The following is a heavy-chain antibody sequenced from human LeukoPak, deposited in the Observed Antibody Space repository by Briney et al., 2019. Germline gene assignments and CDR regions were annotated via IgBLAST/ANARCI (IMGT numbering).Heavy chain of an antibody. D-gene: IGHD4-17*01. CDR3: ARDPDYGDYVGWFDP. CDR2: IWYDGSNK. CDR1: GFTFSSYG. J-gene: IGHJ5*02. Sequence: GGSLRLSCAASGFTFSSYGMHWVRQAPGKGLEWVAVIWYDGSNKYYADSVKGRSTISRDNSKNTLYLQMNSLRAEDTAVYYCARDPDYGDYVGWFDPWGQGTLVTVSS. V-gene: IGHV3-33*01.